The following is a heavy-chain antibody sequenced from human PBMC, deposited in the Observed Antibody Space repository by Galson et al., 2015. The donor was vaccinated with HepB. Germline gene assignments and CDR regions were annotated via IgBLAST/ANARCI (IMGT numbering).Heavy chain of an antibody. V-gene: IGHV1-69*13. J-gene: IGHJ4*02. Sequence: SVKVSCKASGGTFSRYAISWVRQAPGQGLEWMGGIIPIFGTPNYAQKFQGRVTITADESTSTAYMELSSLRSGDTAVYYCARAAPIAVAGSDYFDSWGQGSLVTVSS. CDR3: ARAAPIAVAGSDYFDS. CDR2: IIPIFGTP. D-gene: IGHD6-19*01. CDR1: GGTFSRYA.